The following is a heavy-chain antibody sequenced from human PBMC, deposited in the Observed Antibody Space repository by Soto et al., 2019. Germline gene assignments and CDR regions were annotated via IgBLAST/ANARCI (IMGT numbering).Heavy chain of an antibody. CDR2: ISPDGSNT. CDR3: ARDNLKSY. J-gene: IGHJ1*01. V-gene: IGHV3-74*01. CDR1: GFTFSNYW. D-gene: IGHD1-20*01. Sequence: EVQLVESGGGLVQPGGSLRLSCVASGFTFSNYWMHWVRQAPGKGLVWVSRISPDGSNTNYADSVKGRFTISRDNAKNTVYLQMNSLRAEDTALYYCARDNLKSYWGQGTLVTVSS.